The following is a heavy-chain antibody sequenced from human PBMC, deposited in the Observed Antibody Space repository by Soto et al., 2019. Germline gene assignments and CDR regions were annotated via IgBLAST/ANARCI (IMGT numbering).Heavy chain of an antibody. CDR2: ISFDGKNI. J-gene: IGHJ6*02. D-gene: IGHD2-15*01. CDR3: ARRDFYCRGRNCFSGDYAMDV. V-gene: IGHV3-30*04. Sequence: QVQLVESGGGVVQPGSSLRLSCTASGFTFSIYAMHWVRQAPGKGLEWVSIISFDGKNIDYARSVRGRFTISRDNSQNTRYLQMDSLRTEDTAVYYCARRDFYCRGRNCFSGDYAMDVWGQGTTVTVSS. CDR1: GFTFSIYA.